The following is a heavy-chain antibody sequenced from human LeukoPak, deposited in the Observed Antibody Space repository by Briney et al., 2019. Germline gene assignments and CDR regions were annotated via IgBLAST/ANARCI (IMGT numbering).Heavy chain of an antibody. V-gene: IGHV3-48*01. CDR1: GFTFSSYA. CDR2: ISGSSNTI. Sequence: GGSLRLSCAAPGFTFSSYAMNWVRQGPGTGLEWVSYISGSSNTIYYADSVKGRFTISRDNAKNSLYLQMNSLRAEDTAVYYCARVLQTLGGVSFDYWGQGTLVTVSS. CDR3: ARVLQTLGGVSFDY. J-gene: IGHJ4*02. D-gene: IGHD5/OR15-5a*01.